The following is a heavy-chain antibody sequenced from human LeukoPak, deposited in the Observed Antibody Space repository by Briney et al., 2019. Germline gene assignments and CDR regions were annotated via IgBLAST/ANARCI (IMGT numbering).Heavy chain of an antibody. J-gene: IGHJ5*02. V-gene: IGHV4-31*03. CDR1: GASISSGGDY. CDR3: ARSITMIRGWFDP. CDR2: IYYNGNP. Sequence: SQTLSLTCTVSGASISSGGDYWSWIRQHPGKGLEWIGYIYYNGNPYYNPSLKSRVTISVDTSKNQFSLKLSSVTAADTAVYYCARSITMIRGWFDPWGQGTLVTVSS. D-gene: IGHD3-10*01.